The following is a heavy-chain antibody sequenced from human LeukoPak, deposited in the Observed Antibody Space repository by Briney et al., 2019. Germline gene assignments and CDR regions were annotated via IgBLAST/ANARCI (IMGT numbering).Heavy chain of an antibody. J-gene: IGHJ4*02. CDR3: VSRPTYYDYVWGSYRSDY. Sequence: SETLSLTCTVSGGSISSSSYFWGWIRQPPGKGLEWIGSIHYSGSTYYNPSLKSRITISVDTSKNQFSLMLSSVTAADTAVYYCVSRPTYYDYVWGSYRSDYWGQGTLVTVSS. CDR2: IHYSGST. D-gene: IGHD3-16*02. CDR1: GGSISSSSYF. V-gene: IGHV4-39*01.